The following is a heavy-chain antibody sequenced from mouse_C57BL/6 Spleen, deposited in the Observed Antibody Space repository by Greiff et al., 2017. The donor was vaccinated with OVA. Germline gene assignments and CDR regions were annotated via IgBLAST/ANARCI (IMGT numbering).Heavy chain of an antibody. D-gene: IGHD4-1*01. J-gene: IGHJ2*01. V-gene: IGHV1-81*01. Sequence: LVESGAELARPGASVKLSCKASGYTFTSYGISWVKQRTGQGLEWIGEIYPRSGNTYYNEKFKGKATLTADKSSSTAYMELRSLTSEDSAVYFCARRLGGGYFDYWGQGTTLTVSS. CDR3: ARRLGGGYFDY. CDR2: IYPRSGNT. CDR1: GYTFTSYG.